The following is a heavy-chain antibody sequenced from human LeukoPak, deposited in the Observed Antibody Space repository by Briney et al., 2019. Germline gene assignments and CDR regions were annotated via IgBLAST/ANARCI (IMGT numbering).Heavy chain of an antibody. CDR1: GFTFSSYW. Sequence: PGGSLRLSCAASGFTFSSYWMSWVRQAPGKGLEWVANIEQDGSDKYYVDSVKGRFAISRDNAKNSLYLQMNSLRAEDTAVYYCAKCTTWNTHYPIDYWGQGTLVSVSS. D-gene: IGHD4-17*01. CDR2: IEQDGSDK. CDR3: AKCTTWNTHYPIDY. J-gene: IGHJ4*02. V-gene: IGHV3-7*05.